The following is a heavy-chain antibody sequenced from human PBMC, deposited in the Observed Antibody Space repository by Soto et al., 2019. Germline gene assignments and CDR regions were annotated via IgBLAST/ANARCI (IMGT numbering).Heavy chain of an antibody. CDR2: ISAYNGNT. J-gene: IGHJ3*02. V-gene: IGHV1-18*04. CDR3: ARVGFEYSSSSRAFDI. Sequence: VKVSCKASGYTFTSYGISWVRQAPGQGLEWMGWISAYNGNTNYAQKLQGRVTMTTDTSTSTAYMELRSLRSDDTAVYYCARVGFEYSSSSRAFDIWGQGTMVTVSS. D-gene: IGHD6-6*01. CDR1: GYTFTSYG.